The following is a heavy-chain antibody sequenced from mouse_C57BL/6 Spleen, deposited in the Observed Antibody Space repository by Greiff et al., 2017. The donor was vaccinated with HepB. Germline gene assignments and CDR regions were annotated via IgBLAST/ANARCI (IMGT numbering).Heavy chain of an antibody. D-gene: IGHD1-1*01. V-gene: IGHV1-62-2*01. J-gene: IGHJ4*01. CDR2: FYPGSGSI. Sequence: VQLQQSGAELVKPGASVKLSCKASGYTFTEYTIHWVKQRSGQGLEWIGWFYPGSGSIKYNEKFKDKATLTADKSSSTVYMELSRLTSEDSAVYFCARHANYYGSSLYYAMDYWGQGTSVTVSS. CDR3: ARHANYYGSSLYYAMDY. CDR1: GYTFTEYT.